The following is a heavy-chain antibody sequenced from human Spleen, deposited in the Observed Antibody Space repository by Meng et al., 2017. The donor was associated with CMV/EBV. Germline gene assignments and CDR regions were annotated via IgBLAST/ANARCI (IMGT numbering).Heavy chain of an antibody. CDR3: ARDLGSSSSVGDY. CDR2: IFSDGSAT. CDR1: GFTFSSHW. J-gene: IGHJ4*02. D-gene: IGHD6-6*01. V-gene: IGHV3-74*03. Sequence: GGSLRLSCVASGFTFSSHWMHWVRQAPGKGLAWVSCIFSDGSATKDADSVKGRFTISRDNGKNTLYLEMTSLRAEDTAVYYCARDLGSSSSVGDYWGQGTLVTVSS.